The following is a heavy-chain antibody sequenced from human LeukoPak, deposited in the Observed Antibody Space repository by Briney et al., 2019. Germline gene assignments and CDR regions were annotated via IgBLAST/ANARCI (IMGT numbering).Heavy chain of an antibody. J-gene: IGHJ6*02. CDR2: IYTSGST. V-gene: IGHV4-4*07. D-gene: IGHD1-26*01. CDR1: GGSISSYY. Sequence: NPSETLSLTCTVSGGSISSYYWSWIRQPAGKGLEWIGRIYTSGSTNYNPSLKSRVTMSVDTSKNQFSLKLTSVTAADTAVYYCARDVVGATGYYYGMDVWGQGTTVTVSS. CDR3: ARDVVGATGYYYGMDV.